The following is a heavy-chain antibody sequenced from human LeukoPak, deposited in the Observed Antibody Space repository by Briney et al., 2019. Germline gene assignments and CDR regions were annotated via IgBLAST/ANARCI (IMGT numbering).Heavy chain of an antibody. J-gene: IGHJ6*02. D-gene: IGHD1-1*01. CDR1: GFTFSSYA. CDR2: ISGSGGST. V-gene: IGHV3-23*01. CDR3: AKDKGWGYSAYDFYGMDV. Sequence: GGSLRLSCAASGFTFSSYAMSWVRQAPGKGLEWVSAISGSGGSTYYADSVKGRFTISRDSSKNTLYLQMNSLRAEDTAIYYCAKDKGWGYSAYDFYGMDVWGQGTTVTVSS.